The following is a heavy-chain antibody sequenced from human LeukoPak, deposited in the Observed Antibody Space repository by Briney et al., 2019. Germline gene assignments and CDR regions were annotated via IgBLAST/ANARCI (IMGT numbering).Heavy chain of an antibody. J-gene: IGHJ4*02. CDR1: GGSISSGGYY. Sequence: SQTLSLTCTVSGGSISSGGYYWSWIRQPPGKGLEWIGYIYHSGSTYYNPSLNSRVTISVDTSKNQLSLKLSSVTAADTAVYYCARDSVLEGYYYGVLDLWGQGTSVIVSS. CDR3: ARDSVLEGYYYGVLDL. D-gene: IGHD3-22*01. V-gene: IGHV4-30-2*01. CDR2: IYHSGST.